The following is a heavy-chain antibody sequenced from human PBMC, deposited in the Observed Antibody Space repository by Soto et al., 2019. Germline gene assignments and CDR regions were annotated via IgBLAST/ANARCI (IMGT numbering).Heavy chain of an antibody. CDR3: ARIGQYDFWSGTRRRFYYYGMDV. V-gene: IGHV3-13*01. CDR2: IGTAGDT. CDR1: GFTFSSYD. J-gene: IGHJ6*02. D-gene: IGHD3-3*01. Sequence: GGSLRLSCAASGFTFSSYDMHWVRQATGKGLEWVSAIGTAGDTYYPGSVKGRFTISRENAKNSLYLQMNSLRAEDTAVYYCARIGQYDFWSGTRRRFYYYGMDVWGQGTTVTVSS.